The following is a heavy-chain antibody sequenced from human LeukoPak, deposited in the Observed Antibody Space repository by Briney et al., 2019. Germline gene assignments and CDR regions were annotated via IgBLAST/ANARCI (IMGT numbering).Heavy chain of an antibody. CDR2: IRSKANSYAT. J-gene: IGHJ4*02. Sequence: GGSLKLSCAAPGFTFSGSAMHWVRQASGKGLEWVGRIRSKANSYATAYAASVKGRFTISRDDSKNTAYLQMNSLKTEDTAVYYCTSHFWSGYYPSDYWGQGTLVTVSS. CDR3: TSHFWSGYYPSDY. D-gene: IGHD3-3*01. V-gene: IGHV3-73*01. CDR1: GFTFSGSA.